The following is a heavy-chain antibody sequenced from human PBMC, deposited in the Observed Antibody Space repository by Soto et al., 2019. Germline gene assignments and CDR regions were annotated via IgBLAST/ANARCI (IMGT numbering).Heavy chain of an antibody. J-gene: IGHJ4*02. V-gene: IGHV3-73*02. CDR1: GFTFSGSA. Sequence: EVQLVESGGGLVQPGGSLKLSCAASGFTFSGSAMHWVRQASGKGLEWVGRIRSKANSYATAYAASVKGRFTISRDDSKNTAYLQMNSLKTEDTAVYYCTRRGKGYCSGGSCLIDDYWGQGTLVTVSS. CDR2: IRSKANSYAT. D-gene: IGHD2-15*01. CDR3: TRRGKGYCSGGSCLIDDY.